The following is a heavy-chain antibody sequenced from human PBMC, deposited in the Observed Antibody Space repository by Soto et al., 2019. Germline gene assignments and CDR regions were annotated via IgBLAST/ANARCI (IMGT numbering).Heavy chain of an antibody. CDR1: GFTFSSYG. CDR3: AKDHGLFDY. CDR2: ISYDGSNK. J-gene: IGHJ4*02. V-gene: IGHV3-30*18. Sequence: LRLSCAASGFTFSSYGMHWVRQAPGKGLEWVAVISYDGSNKYYADSVKGRFTISRDNSKNTLYLQMNSLRAEDTAVYYCAKDHGLFDYWGQGTLVTVSS.